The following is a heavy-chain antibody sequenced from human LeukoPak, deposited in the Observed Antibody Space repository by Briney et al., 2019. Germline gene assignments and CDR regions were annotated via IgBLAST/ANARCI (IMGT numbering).Heavy chain of an antibody. CDR3: ASRRYYYGSGTFDY. D-gene: IGHD3-10*01. J-gene: IGHJ4*02. Sequence: ASVKVSCKASGGTFSSYAISWVRQAPGQGLEWMGGIIPIFGTANYAQKFQGRVTITADESTSTAYMELSSLRSEDTAVYYCASRRYYYGSGTFDYWGQGTLVTVSS. CDR1: GGTFSSYA. CDR2: IIPIFGTA. V-gene: IGHV1-69*01.